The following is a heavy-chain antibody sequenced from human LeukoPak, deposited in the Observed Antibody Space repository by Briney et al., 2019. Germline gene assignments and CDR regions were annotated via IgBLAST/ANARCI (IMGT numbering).Heavy chain of an antibody. Sequence: PGGSLRLSCAASGFTFSNAWMSWVRQAPGKGLEWVGRIKSKTDGGTTDYAAPVKGRFTISRDDSKNTLYLQMNSLKTEDTAVYYCSTDPPVGVYDCWGQGTLVTVSS. CDR2: IKSKTDGGTT. D-gene: IGHD1-26*01. CDR3: STDPPVGVYDC. V-gene: IGHV3-15*01. CDR1: GFTFSNAW. J-gene: IGHJ4*02.